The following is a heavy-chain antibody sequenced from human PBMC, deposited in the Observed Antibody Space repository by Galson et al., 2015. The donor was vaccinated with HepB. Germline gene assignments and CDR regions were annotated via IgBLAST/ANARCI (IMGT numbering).Heavy chain of an antibody. CDR1: GFTFDNYA. CDR2: ISWNSGSI. V-gene: IGHV3-9*01. J-gene: IGHJ6*03. Sequence: SLRLSCAASGFTFDNYAMHWVRQAPGKGLEWVSGISWNSGSIGYADSVKGRFTISRDNAKNSLYLQMNSLRAEDTALYYCAKDIRPITIFGVVILSCGCYYYMDVWGKGTPVTVSS. D-gene: IGHD3-3*01. CDR3: AKDIRPITIFGVVILSCGCYYYMDV.